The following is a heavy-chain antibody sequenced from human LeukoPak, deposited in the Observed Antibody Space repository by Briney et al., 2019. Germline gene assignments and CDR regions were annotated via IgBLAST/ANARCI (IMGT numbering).Heavy chain of an antibody. Sequence: GRSLRLSCAASGFTFDDYAMHWVRQAPGKGLEWVSGISWNSGSIGYADSVKGRFTISRDNAKNSLYLQMNSLRAEDTALYYCAKDSTPQPYYDSFDYWGQGTLVTVSS. CDR1: GFTFDDYA. CDR3: AKDSTPQPYYDSFDY. J-gene: IGHJ4*02. CDR2: ISWNSGSI. V-gene: IGHV3-9*01. D-gene: IGHD3-22*01.